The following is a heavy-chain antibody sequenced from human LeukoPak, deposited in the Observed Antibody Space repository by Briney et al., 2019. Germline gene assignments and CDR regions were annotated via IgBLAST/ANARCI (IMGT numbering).Heavy chain of an antibody. Sequence: GGSLRLSCAASGFTFSSYAMHWVRQAPGKGLEWGAVISYDGSNTYYADSVKGRFTVSRDNSNNTLSLQVNTLRPEDTAIYYCVRDYYYESGGYYSFDYWGQGTLVTVSS. CDR2: ISYDGSNT. J-gene: IGHJ4*02. V-gene: IGHV3-30*04. CDR3: VRDYYYESGGYYSFDY. D-gene: IGHD3-22*01. CDR1: GFTFSSYA.